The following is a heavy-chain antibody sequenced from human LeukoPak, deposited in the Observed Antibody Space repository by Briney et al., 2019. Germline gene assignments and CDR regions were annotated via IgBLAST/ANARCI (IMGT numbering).Heavy chain of an antibody. CDR2: IRSKAYGATT. J-gene: IGHJ5*02. CDR1: GFTFGDYA. Sequence: GGSLRLSCTASGFTFGDYAMTWVRQAPGKGLEWVGFIRSKAYGATTEYAASVKGRFTISRDDSKSIAYLQVNSLKTEDTAVYYCTRERDYSGSGSNLWGQGTLVTVSS. CDR3: TRERDYSGSGSNL. V-gene: IGHV3-49*04. D-gene: IGHD3-10*01.